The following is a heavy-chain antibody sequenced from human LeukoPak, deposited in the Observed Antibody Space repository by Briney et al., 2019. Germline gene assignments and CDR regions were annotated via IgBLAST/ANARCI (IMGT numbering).Heavy chain of an antibody. CDR2: IKSDGTGI. Sequence: GGSLRLSCAGSGFIFSNYLMYWVRQAPGKGLCWVSRIKSDGTGILYAHFVEGRFTISRDNANNALYLQMTSLRDEDTAVYYCVRGETIDYWGEGVLVTVSS. CDR3: VRGETIDY. CDR1: GFIFSNYL. D-gene: IGHD1-26*01. J-gene: IGHJ4*02. V-gene: IGHV3-74*01.